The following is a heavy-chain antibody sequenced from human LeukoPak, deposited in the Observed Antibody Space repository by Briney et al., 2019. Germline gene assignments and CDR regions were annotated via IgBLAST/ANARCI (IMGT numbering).Heavy chain of an antibody. CDR3: ARDPLTDHLPVPDAFDF. V-gene: IGHV1-18*01. CDR1: GYTFTSYG. D-gene: IGHD2-2*01. J-gene: IGHJ3*01. CDR2: ISAYNGNT. Sequence: ASVKVSCKASGYTFTSYGISWVRQATGQGLEWMGWISAYNGNTKFAQKIQGRVTFTTDASTSTAYMELKSLRSDDTAVYYCARDPLTDHLPVPDAFDFWGQGTMVTVSS.